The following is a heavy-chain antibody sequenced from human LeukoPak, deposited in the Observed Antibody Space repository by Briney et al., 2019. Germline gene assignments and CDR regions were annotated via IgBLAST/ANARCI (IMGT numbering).Heavy chain of an antibody. CDR2: MNPNSGNT. D-gene: IGHD6-13*01. Sequence: GASVKVSCKASGYTFTSYDINWVRQATGQGLEWVGWMNPNSGNTGYAQKFQGRVTMTRNTSISTAYMELSSLRSEDTAVYYCAMGQQLVRGAFDIWGQGTMVTVSS. CDR3: AMGQQLVRGAFDI. CDR1: GYTFTSYD. J-gene: IGHJ3*02. V-gene: IGHV1-8*01.